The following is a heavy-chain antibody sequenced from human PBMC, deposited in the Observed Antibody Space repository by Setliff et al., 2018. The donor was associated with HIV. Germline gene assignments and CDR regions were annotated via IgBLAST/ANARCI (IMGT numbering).Heavy chain of an antibody. V-gene: IGHV5-51*01. CDR2: IYPGDSET. Sequence: PGESLKISCKGSGYSFANYWIGWVRQMPGKGLEWMGIIYPGDSETTYSPSFQGQVTISADTSINTAYLQWSGLKASDTAMYYCARYRRAAAGSRDYYFYYMDVWGKGTTVTVSS. CDR1: GYSFANYW. D-gene: IGHD6-13*01. CDR3: ARYRRAAAGSRDYYFYYMDV. J-gene: IGHJ6*03.